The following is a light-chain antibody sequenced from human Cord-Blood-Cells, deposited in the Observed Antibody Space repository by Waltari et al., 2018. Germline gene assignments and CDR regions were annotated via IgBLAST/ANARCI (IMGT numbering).Light chain of an antibody. CDR3: QQRSNWPRT. Sequence: EIVLTQSPATLSLSPGERATLSCRASQSVSSYLAWYQQKPGQAPRLLIYDASNMATGIPARFSGSGSGTDFTLTISSLEPEDFAVYYCQQRSNWPRTFGQGTKVVIK. J-gene: IGKJ1*01. CDR2: DAS. CDR1: QSVSSY. V-gene: IGKV3-11*01.